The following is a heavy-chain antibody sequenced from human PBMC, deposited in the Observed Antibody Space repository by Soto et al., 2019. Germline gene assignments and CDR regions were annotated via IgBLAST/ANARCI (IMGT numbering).Heavy chain of an antibody. V-gene: IGHV3-23*01. CDR2: ISGSGGST. Sequence: GGSLRLSCAASGFTFSSYAMSWVRQAPGKGLEYVTAISGSGGSTYYADSVKGRFTISRDNSKNTLYLQMNSLRAEYTALYYCARSLRGVIIDFDSWGLGTLVTVSS. J-gene: IGHJ4*02. CDR1: GFTFSSYA. CDR3: ARSLRGVIIDFDS. D-gene: IGHD3-10*01.